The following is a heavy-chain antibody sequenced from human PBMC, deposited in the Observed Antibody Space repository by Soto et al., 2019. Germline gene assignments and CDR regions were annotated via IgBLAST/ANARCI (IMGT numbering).Heavy chain of an antibody. CDR2: IYHSGST. CDR1: RGSNTSSNW. CDR3: ARGEYYDISTGEAYGMDV. V-gene: IGHV4-4*02. J-gene: IGHJ6*02. D-gene: IGHD3-9*01. Sequence: SETLSRTCAASRGSNTSSNWWSCVRQPPGKGLAWIGEIYHSGSTNYNPSLKSRVTISVDKSKNQFSLKLSSVTAADTAVYYCARGEYYDISTGEAYGMDVWGQGTTVTVAS.